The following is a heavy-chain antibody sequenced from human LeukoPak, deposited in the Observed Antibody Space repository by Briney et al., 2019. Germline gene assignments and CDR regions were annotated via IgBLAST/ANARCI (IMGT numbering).Heavy chain of an antibody. Sequence: GGSLRLSCAASGFTFSRHWMYWVRRAPGKGLEWEANIKQDGSAKPYVDSVKGRFTISRDNAKNSLFLQMNSLRAEDTAVYYCARDNGWSADFWGQGTLVTVSS. V-gene: IGHV3-7*03. D-gene: IGHD2-15*01. CDR1: GFTFSRHW. J-gene: IGHJ4*02. CDR3: ARDNGWSADF. CDR2: IKQDGSAK.